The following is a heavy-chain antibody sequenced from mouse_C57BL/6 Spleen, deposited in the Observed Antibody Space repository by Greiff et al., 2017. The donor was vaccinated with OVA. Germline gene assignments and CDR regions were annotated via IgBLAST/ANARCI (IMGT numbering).Heavy chain of an antibody. D-gene: IGHD3-2*02. CDR1: GFTFSSYA. CDR3: ARDLDSSGPYYFDY. CDR2: ISDGGSYT. J-gene: IGHJ2*01. Sequence: EVKLVESGGGLVKPGGSLKLSCAASGFTFSSYAMSWVRQTPEKRLEWVATISDGGSYTYYPDNVKGRFTISRDNAKNNLYLQMSHLKSEDTAMYYCARDLDSSGPYYFDYWGQGTTLTVSS. V-gene: IGHV5-4*01.